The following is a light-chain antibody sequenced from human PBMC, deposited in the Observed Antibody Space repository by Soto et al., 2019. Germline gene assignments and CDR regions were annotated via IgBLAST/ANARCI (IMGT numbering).Light chain of an antibody. V-gene: IGLV2-14*01. CDR2: EVS. J-gene: IGLJ3*02. CDR3: SSYTRSSTRV. CDR1: SGDVGGYNY. Sequence: QSALTQPASVSGSPGQSITISCTGTSGDVGGYNYVSWYQQHPGKAPKLMIYEVSNRPSGVSNRFSGSKSGNTASLTISGLQANDESDYYCSSYTRSSTRVFGGGTKLTVL.